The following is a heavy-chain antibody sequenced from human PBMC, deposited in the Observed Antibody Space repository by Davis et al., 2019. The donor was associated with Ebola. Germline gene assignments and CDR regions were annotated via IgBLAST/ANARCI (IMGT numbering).Heavy chain of an antibody. CDR1: GGTFSSYA. J-gene: IGHJ6*02. D-gene: IGHD1-26*01. CDR3: ARDLRGSYWGLDYYYYYGMDV. Sequence: SVKVSCKASGGTFSSYAISWVRQAPGQGLEWMGGIIPIFGTANYAQKFQGRVTITADESTSTAYMELSSLRSEDTAVYYCARDLRGSYWGLDYYYYYGMDVWGQGTTVTVSS. CDR2: IIPIFGTA. V-gene: IGHV1-69*13.